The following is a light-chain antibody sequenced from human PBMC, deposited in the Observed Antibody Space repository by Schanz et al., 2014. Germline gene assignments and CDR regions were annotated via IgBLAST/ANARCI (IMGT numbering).Light chain of an antibody. CDR3: QQRSNWPYT. V-gene: IGKV3D-20*02. Sequence: EIVLTQSPGTLSLSPGDRASLSCRASQTVSSSYLAWYQQKPGQAPRLLIYGASRRAPGIPDRFSGSGSGTDFTLTISSLEPEDFAVYYCQQRSNWPYTFGQGTKLEIK. CDR2: GAS. CDR1: QTVSSSY. J-gene: IGKJ2*01.